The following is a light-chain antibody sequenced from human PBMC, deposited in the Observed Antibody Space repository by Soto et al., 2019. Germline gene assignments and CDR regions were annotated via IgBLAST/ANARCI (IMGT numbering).Light chain of an antibody. V-gene: IGLV2-8*01. CDR3: SSYGGSNPCEV. Sequence: QSALTQPPSASGSPGQSVTISCNGTSSDVGGYNYVSWYQQHPGKAPKLMIYEVSKRPSGVPDRFSGSKSGNTASLTVSGLQAEDEADYYCSSYGGSNPCEVFGGGTKLTVL. CDR2: EVS. J-gene: IGLJ2*01. CDR1: SSDVGGYNY.